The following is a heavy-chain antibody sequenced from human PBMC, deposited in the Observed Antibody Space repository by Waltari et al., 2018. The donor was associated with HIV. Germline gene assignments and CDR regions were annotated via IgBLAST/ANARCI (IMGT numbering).Heavy chain of an antibody. CDR2: IYTSGST. CDR3: ARDKGFGSSWYNYGMDV. V-gene: IGHV4-4*07. Sequence: QLQLQESGPGLVKPPETLSLTCTHSGGSISSYYWRWIRQPAGKGLEWIGRIYTSGSTNYNPSLKSRVTMSVDTSKNQFSLKLSSVTAADTAVYYCARDKGFGSSWYNYGMDVWGQGTTVTVSS. CDR1: GGSISSYY. J-gene: IGHJ6*02. D-gene: IGHD6-13*01.